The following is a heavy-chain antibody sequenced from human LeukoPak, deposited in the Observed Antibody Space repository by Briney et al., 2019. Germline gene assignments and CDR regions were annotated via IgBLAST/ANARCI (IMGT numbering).Heavy chain of an antibody. V-gene: IGHV4-61*02. J-gene: IGHJ4*02. CDR1: GGSISSGSYY. CDR3: ARGSGGWELLDY. D-gene: IGHD1-26*01. Sequence: SETLSLTCTVSGGSISSGSYYWSWIPQPAGKGLEWIGRIYTSGSTNYNPSLKSRVTISVDMSKNQFSLKLSSVTAADTAVYYCARGSGGWELLDYWGQGTLVTVSS. CDR2: IYTSGST.